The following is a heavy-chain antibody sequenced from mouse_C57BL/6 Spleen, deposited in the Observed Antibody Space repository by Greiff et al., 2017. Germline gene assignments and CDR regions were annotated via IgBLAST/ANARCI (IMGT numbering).Heavy chain of an antibody. D-gene: IGHD4-1*01. CDR1: GYSITSGYY. CDR3: AVKLGFDY. V-gene: IGHV3-6*01. J-gene: IGHJ2*01. CDR2: ISYDGSN. Sequence: ESGPGLVKPSQSLSLTCSVTGYSITSGYYWNWIRQFPGNKLEWMGYISYDGSNNYNPSLKNRISITRDTSKNQFFLKLNSVTTEDTATYYCAVKLGFDYWGQGTTLTVSS.